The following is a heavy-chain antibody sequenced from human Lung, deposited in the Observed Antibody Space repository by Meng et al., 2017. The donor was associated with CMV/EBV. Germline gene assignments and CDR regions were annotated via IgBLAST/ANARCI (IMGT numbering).Heavy chain of an antibody. D-gene: IGHD3-16*01. Sequence: SCTASGFTFGDYAMTWVRQAPGKGLEWVGFIRSKAHGGTTDYAASVKGRFTISRDDSENIAYLEMNSLKTDDTAVYFCARGVTGGATDYWGQGTLVTVSS. CDR2: IRSKAHGGTT. J-gene: IGHJ4*02. CDR3: ARGVTGGATDY. CDR1: GFTFGDYA. V-gene: IGHV3-49*04.